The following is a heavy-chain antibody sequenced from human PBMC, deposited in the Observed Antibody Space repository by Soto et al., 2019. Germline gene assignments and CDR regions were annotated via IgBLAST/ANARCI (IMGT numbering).Heavy chain of an antibody. J-gene: IGHJ3*02. CDR1: GFIFSNYA. D-gene: IGHD3-3*01. CDR2: ISGSGGNT. Sequence: QTGGSLRLSCAVSGFIFSNYAMSWVRQAPGKGLEWVSAISGSGGNTYYADSVRGRFTTSRDNPKNALYLQMNNLRAEDTAVYYCAKEHRVITSGDAFDIWGQGTMVTVSS. CDR3: AKEHRVITSGDAFDI. V-gene: IGHV3-23*01.